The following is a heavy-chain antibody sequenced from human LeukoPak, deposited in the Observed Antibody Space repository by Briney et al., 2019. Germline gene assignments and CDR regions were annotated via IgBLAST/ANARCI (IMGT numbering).Heavy chain of an antibody. V-gene: IGHV3-33*01. Sequence: GGSLRLSPAESGFTPSRYGVHRVREAPGEGLEWVAVIWYDGSNKYSADSVKGRFTISRENSQSTLYLQMNSLRAEDTGVYYCARRRFTMVRGVMVDYFDYWGQGTLVTVSA. J-gene: IGHJ4*02. CDR1: GFTPSRYG. CDR3: ARRRFTMVRGVMVDYFDY. CDR2: IWYDGSNK. D-gene: IGHD3-10*01.